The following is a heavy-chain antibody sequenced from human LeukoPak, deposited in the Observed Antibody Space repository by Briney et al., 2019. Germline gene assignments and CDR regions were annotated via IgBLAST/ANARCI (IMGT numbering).Heavy chain of an antibody. J-gene: IGHJ4*02. V-gene: IGHV1-69*02. CDR1: GGTFSSYT. D-gene: IGHD3-22*01. CDR3: ASAPTYYYDSSSYYYFGY. Sequence: GSSVKVSCKASGGTFSSYTISWVRQAPGQGLEWMGRIIPILGIANYAQKFQGRVTITADKSTSTAYMELSSLRSEDTAVYYCASAPTYYYDSSSYYYFGYWGQGTLVTVSS. CDR2: IIPILGIA.